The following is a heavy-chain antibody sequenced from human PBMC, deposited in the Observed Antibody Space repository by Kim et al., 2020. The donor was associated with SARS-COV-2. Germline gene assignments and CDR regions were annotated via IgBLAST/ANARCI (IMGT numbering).Heavy chain of an antibody. J-gene: IGHJ4*02. D-gene: IGHD6-13*01. Sequence: SETLSLTCTVSGGSISNYYWSWIRQPPGKGLEWVGYIYYSGSTNYNPSLKSRVTISVYTSKNQFSLRLSSVTAADTAVYYCARVSAAAAADYWGQGTLVTVSS. CDR1: GGSISNYY. V-gene: IGHV4-59*01. CDR2: IYYSGST. CDR3: ARVSAAAAADY.